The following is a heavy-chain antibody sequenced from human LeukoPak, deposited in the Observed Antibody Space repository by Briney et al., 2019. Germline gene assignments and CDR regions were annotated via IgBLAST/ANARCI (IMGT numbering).Heavy chain of an antibody. V-gene: IGHV5-51*01. CDR3: ARPNITSYYDSRGYDAFDV. Sequence: GESLKISCKGSGYRFNAYWIAWVRQMPGKGLEWMGIIYPDDSDTRSSQSFQGQVTISADKSVRTAYLQWSGLKASDTAMYYCARPNITSYYDSRGYDAFDVWGQGTMVTVSS. CDR1: GYRFNAYW. D-gene: IGHD3-22*01. J-gene: IGHJ3*01. CDR2: IYPDDSDT.